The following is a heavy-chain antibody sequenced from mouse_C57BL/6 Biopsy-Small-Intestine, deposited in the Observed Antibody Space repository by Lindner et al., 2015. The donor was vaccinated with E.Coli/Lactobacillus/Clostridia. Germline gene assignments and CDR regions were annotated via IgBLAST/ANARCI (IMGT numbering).Heavy chain of an antibody. CDR2: IDPETGGT. J-gene: IGHJ2*01. Sequence: VQLQESGAELVRPGASVKLSCKASGYTFTGYEMHWVKQTPVHGLEWIGAIDPETGGTAYNQKSKGKATLTADKSSSTAYMELRSLTSEDSAVYFCTLYNYWGQGTTLTVSS. CDR1: GYTFTGYE. CDR3: TLYNY. V-gene: IGHV1-15*01.